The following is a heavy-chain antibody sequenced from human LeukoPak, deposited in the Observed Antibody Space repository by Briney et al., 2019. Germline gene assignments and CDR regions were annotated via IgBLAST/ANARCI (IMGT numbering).Heavy chain of an antibody. CDR3: ARDGWLQTGSYWYFDL. J-gene: IGHJ2*01. CDR1: GFTVSSNY. CDR2: IYSGGST. V-gene: IGHV3-53*04. D-gene: IGHD5-24*01. Sequence: PGGSLRLSCAASGFTVSSNYMSWVRQAPGKGLEWVSVIYSGGSTYYADSVKGRFTISRHNSKNTLYLQMNSLRAEDTAVYYCARDGWLQTGSYWYFDLWGRGTLVTVSS.